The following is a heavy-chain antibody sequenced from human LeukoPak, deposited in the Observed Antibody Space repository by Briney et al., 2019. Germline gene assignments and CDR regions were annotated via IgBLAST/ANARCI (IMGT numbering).Heavy chain of an antibody. J-gene: IGHJ4*02. CDR1: GYTFTSYY. D-gene: IGHD3-22*01. CDR2: INPSGGST. Sequence: ASAKVSCKASGYTFTSYYMHWVRQAPGQGLEWMGRINPSGGSTTYSQNFQGRVTMTRDTSTSTVYMEVSSLRSEDTAVYYCVRVESSGYHPFDSWGQGTLVTVSS. V-gene: IGHV1-46*01. CDR3: VRVESSGYHPFDS.